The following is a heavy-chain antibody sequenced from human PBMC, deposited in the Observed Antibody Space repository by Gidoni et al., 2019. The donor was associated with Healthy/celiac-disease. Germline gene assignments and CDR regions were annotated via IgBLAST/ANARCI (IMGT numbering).Heavy chain of an antibody. CDR1: GFTFSSYA. V-gene: IGHV3-30*01. D-gene: IGHD5-18*01. CDR2: ISYVGSNK. CDR3: ARAPSYGLDY. Sequence: QVQLVESGGGVVQPGRSLRLSCAASGFTFSSYAMHWVRQAPGKGLEWVAVISYVGSNKYYADSVKGRFTISRDNSKNTLYLQMNSLRAEDTAVYYCARAPSYGLDYWGQGTLVTVSS. J-gene: IGHJ4*02.